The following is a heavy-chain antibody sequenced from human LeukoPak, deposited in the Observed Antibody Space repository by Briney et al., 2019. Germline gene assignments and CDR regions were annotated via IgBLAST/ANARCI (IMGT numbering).Heavy chain of an antibody. D-gene: IGHD2-2*01. Sequence: ASVKVSCKASGYTFTGYYMHWVRQAPGQGLEWMGWINPNSGGTNYAQKFQGRVTMTRDTFISTAYMELSRLRSDDTAVYYCARDRSGNQLLPLDPWAREPWSPSPQ. CDR2: INPNSGGT. J-gene: IGHJ5*02. CDR1: GYTFTGYY. CDR3: ARDRSGNQLLPLDP. V-gene: IGHV1-2*02.